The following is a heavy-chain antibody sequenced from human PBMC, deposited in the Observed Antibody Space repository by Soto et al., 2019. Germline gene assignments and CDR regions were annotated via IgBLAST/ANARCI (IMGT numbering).Heavy chain of an antibody. Sequence: ASVKVSCKASGYTFTSYAMHWVRQAPGQRLEWMGWINTGNADTKYSQKFQGRVTITRDTSASTAYMDLSSLRSADTAVYYCARARGYSYGQVDSWGQGTLVTVSS. V-gene: IGHV1-3*04. D-gene: IGHD5-18*01. J-gene: IGHJ4*02. CDR1: GYTFTSYA. CDR2: INTGNADT. CDR3: ARARGYSYGQVDS.